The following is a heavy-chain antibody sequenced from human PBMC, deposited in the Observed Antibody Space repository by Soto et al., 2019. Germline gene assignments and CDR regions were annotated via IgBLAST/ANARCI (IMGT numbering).Heavy chain of an antibody. CDR2: ISYDGSNK. D-gene: IGHD6-13*01. CDR3: ASDLRQQHYYHSGMDV. J-gene: IGHJ6*02. CDR1: GFTFSSYA. V-gene: IGHV3-30-3*01. Sequence: QVQLVESGGGVVQPGRSLRLSCAASGFTFSSYAMHWVRQAPGKGLEWVAVISYDGSNKYYADSVKGRFTISRDNSKNPLHLPMNRLRADDTAVYYCASDLRQQHYYHSGMDVWGQGTTVNVSS.